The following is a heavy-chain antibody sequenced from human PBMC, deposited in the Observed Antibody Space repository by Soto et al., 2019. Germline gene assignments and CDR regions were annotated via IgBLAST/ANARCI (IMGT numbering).Heavy chain of an antibody. J-gene: IGHJ3*02. V-gene: IGHV3-66*01. D-gene: IGHD2-15*01. Sequence: EVQLVESGGGLVQRGGSLRLSCVASGFSVTDIYMNWVRQAPGKGLEWVSVIYNEFTDYADSVRGRFSISTDSSKNALYLQMNSLRAEDSAVYYCVREPRYCSGGSCSIMGDAFDIWGQGTKVTVSS. CDR3: VREPRYCSGGSCSIMGDAFDI. CDR2: IYNEFT. CDR1: GFSVTDIY.